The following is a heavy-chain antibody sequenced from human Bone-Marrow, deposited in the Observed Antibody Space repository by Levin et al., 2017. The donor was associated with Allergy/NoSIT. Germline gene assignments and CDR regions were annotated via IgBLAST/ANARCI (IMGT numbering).Heavy chain of an antibody. CDR3: ARVLGSSGWYLHDAFDI. CDR2: IYTSGST. V-gene: IGHV4-61*02. CDR1: GGSISSGSYY. Sequence: SQTLSLTCTVSGGSISSGSYYWSWIRQPAGKGLEWIGRIYTSGSTNYNPSLKSRVTISVDTSKNQFSLKLSSVTAADTAVYYCARVLGSSGWYLHDAFDIWGQGTMVTVSS. J-gene: IGHJ3*02. D-gene: IGHD6-19*01.